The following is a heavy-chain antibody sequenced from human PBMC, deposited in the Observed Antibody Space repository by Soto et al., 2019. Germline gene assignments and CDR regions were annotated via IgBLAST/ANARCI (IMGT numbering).Heavy chain of an antibody. Sequence: ASVKVSCKASGYTFTSYGISWVRQAPGQGLEWMGWISAYNGNTNYAQKLQGRVTMTTDTSTSTAYMELRSLRSDDTAVYYCARDSSDYYGSGSPFFDYWGQGTLVTVSS. CDR1: GYTFTSYG. CDR2: ISAYNGNT. V-gene: IGHV1-18*01. J-gene: IGHJ4*02. CDR3: ARDSSDYYGSGSPFFDY. D-gene: IGHD3-10*01.